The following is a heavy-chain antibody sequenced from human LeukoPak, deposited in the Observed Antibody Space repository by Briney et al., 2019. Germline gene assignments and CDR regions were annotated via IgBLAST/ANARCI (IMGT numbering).Heavy chain of an antibody. CDR2: ISYDGSNK. D-gene: IGHD2-15*01. CDR3: ARDYFSRAAVLGYFDL. J-gene: IGHJ2*01. Sequence: GRSLRLSCAASGFTFSSYAMHWVRQAPGKGLEWVAVISYDGSNKYYADSVKGRFTISRDNAKNTLYLQMNSLTAEDTAVYYCARDYFSRAAVLGYFDLWGRGTLVTVSS. CDR1: GFTFSSYA. V-gene: IGHV3-30-3*01.